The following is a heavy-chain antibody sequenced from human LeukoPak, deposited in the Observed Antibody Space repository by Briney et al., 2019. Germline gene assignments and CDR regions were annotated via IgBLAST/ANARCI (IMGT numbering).Heavy chain of an antibody. D-gene: IGHD5-12*01. CDR2: IYYSGST. CDR1: GVSISSYY. Sequence: SETLSLTCTVSGVSISSYYWSWIRQPPGKGLEWIGYIYYSGSTNYNPSLKSRVTISVDTSKNQFSLKLSSVTAADTAVYYCARHRIRGYHNLGQHAFDIWGQGTMVTVSS. V-gene: IGHV4-59*08. CDR3: ARHRIRGYHNLGQHAFDI. J-gene: IGHJ3*02.